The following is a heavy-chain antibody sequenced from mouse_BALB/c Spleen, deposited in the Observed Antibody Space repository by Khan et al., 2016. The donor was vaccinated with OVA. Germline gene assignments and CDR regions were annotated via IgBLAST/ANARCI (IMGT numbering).Heavy chain of an antibody. Sequence: VQLQQSGPELMKPGASVKISCKASGYSFTSYYIHWVKQSHGKTLEWIGYIDPFNGGSTYNQKFNVKATLTVDKSSNTAYMNLSSLTSEDSAVYYCSRHGSTSWFAYWGQGTLVTVSA. D-gene: IGHD1-1*01. V-gene: IGHV1-31*01. CDR2: IDPFNGGS. CDR1: GYSFTSYY. J-gene: IGHJ3*01. CDR3: SRHGSTSWFAY.